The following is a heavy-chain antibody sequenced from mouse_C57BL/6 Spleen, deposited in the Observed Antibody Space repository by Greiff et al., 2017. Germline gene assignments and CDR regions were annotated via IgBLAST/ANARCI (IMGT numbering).Heavy chain of an antibody. CDR3: AREGTLHWYFDV. CDR2: ISDGGSYT. CDR1: GFTFSSYA. V-gene: IGHV5-4*01. Sequence: EVKLMESGGGLVKPGGSLKLSCAASGFTFSSYAMSWVRQTPEKRLEWVATISDGGSYTSYPDNVKGRFTISRDNAKNNLYLQLSHLTSEDTAMYYCAREGTLHWYFDVWGTGTTVTVSS. D-gene: IGHD2-14*01. J-gene: IGHJ1*03.